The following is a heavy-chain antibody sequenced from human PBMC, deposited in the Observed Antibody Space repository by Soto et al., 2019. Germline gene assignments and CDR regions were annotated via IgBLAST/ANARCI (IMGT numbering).Heavy chain of an antibody. CDR2: ISAYNGNT. D-gene: IGHD6-13*01. CDR3: ARDPYSSSWTSYDYYYYYGMDV. Sequence: ASVKVSCKASGYTFTSYGISWVRQAPGQGLEWMGWISAYNGNTNYAQKLQGRVTMTTDTSTSTAYMELRSLRSDDTAVYYCARDPYSSSWTSYDYYYYYGMDVWGQGTTVTVSS. CDR1: GYTFTSYG. V-gene: IGHV1-18*01. J-gene: IGHJ6*02.